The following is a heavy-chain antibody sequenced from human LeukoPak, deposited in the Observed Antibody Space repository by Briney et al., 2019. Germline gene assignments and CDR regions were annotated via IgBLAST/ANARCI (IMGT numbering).Heavy chain of an antibody. CDR3: VRGGIRVSGIDAFDI. D-gene: IGHD5/OR15-5a*01. V-gene: IGHV3-13*01. CDR2: IGIADDT. Sequence: PGGSLRLSCAASGFTYSNYDMHWVRQGPGGGLEWVSAIGIADDTHYADSVKGRFTISRENARNSLYLRINSLRDGDTAVYYCVRGGIRVSGIDAFDIWGQGTVVTVSS. J-gene: IGHJ3*02. CDR1: GFTYSNYD.